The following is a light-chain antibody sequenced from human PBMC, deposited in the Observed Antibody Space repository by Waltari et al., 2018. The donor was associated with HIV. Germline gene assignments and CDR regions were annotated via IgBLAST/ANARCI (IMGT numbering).Light chain of an antibody. V-gene: IGKV3-20*01. J-gene: IGKJ5*01. Sequence: IVLTQSPGTLSLSPGERATLSCRASQSVSSSYLAWYQQKPGQAPRLLIYGASSRATGIPDRFSGSESGTDFTLTISRLEPEDFAVYYCQQYGSSPSITFGQGTRLEIK. CDR3: QQYGSSPSIT. CDR2: GAS. CDR1: QSVSSSY.